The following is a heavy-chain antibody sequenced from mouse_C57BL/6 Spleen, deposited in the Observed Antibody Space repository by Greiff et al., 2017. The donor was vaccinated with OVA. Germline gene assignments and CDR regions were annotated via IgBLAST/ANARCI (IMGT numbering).Heavy chain of an antibody. J-gene: IGHJ2*01. CDR3: ARQRYYYGSSYWYYFDY. V-gene: IGHV5-6*01. D-gene: IGHD1-1*01. CDR1: GFTFSSYG. CDR2: ISSGGSYT. Sequence: EVQVVESGGDLVKPGGSLKLSCAASGFTFSSYGMSWVRQTPDKRLEWVATISSGGSYTYYPDSVKGRFTISRDNAKNTLYLQMSSLKSEDTAMYYCARQRYYYGSSYWYYFDYWGQGTTLTVSS.